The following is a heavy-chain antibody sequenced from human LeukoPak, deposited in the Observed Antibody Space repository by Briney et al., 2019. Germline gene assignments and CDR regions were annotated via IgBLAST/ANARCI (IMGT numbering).Heavy chain of an antibody. J-gene: IGHJ4*02. CDR1: GGSISSYY. CDR3: ARCVTASGGVAN. V-gene: IGHV4-59*01. D-gene: IGHD3-16*01. CDR2: IYYSGST. Sequence: SETLSLTCTVSGGSISSYYWSWIRQPPGKGLEWIGYIYYSGSTNYNPSLKSRVTISVDTSKNQFSLKLSSVTAADTAVYYCARCVTASGGVANWGRGTLVTVSS.